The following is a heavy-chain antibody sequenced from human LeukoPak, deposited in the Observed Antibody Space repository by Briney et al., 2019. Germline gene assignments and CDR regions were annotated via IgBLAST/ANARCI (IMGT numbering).Heavy chain of an antibody. CDR1: GGSISTYH. J-gene: IGHJ4*02. CDR3: ARRSRVFSSSSDPYYFDF. CDR2: IYYGGAT. D-gene: IGHD6-6*01. V-gene: IGHV4-59*08. Sequence: SETLSLTCTVSGGSISTYHWTWIRQAPGKGLEWIGYIYYGGATNYNPSLESRVTITVDPSKNQFSLNLRSVAASDTAVYYCARRSRVFSSSSDPYYFDFWGQGTLVTVSS.